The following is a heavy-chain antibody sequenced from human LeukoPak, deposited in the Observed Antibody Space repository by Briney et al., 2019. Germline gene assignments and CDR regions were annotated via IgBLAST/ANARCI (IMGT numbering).Heavy chain of an antibody. D-gene: IGHD6-19*01. CDR3: ARDSASGY. J-gene: IGHJ4*02. Sequence: ASVKVSCKASGYTFTDYYIHWVRQAPGQGLEWMGRISPDTGGTNYAQKFQGRVTMTRDTSISTAYMELSSLTSDDTAVYYCARDSASGYWGQGTLVTVSS. V-gene: IGHV1-2*06. CDR2: ISPDTGGT. CDR1: GYTFTDYY.